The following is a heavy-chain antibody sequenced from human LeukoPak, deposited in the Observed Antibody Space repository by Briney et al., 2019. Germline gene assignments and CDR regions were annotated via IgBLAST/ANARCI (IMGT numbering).Heavy chain of an antibody. J-gene: IGHJ4*02. CDR2: ISYSGST. CDR3: ARHTSGYVSYFDF. Sequence: PSETLSLTCTVSGGSINNFYWSWIRQPPGKGLEWIGYISYSGSTIYSPSLKSRVTISVGTSRNQFSLRLTSVTAADTAVYFCARHTSGYVSYFDFWGQGTLVTVSS. V-gene: IGHV4-59*08. CDR1: GGSINNFY. D-gene: IGHD3-22*01.